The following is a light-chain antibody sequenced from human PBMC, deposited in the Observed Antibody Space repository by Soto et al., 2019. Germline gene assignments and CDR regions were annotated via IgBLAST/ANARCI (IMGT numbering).Light chain of an antibody. CDR3: QQYATSPLT. CDR1: QSVGRNY. J-gene: IGKJ4*01. Sequence: EIVLTQSPGTLSLSPGERATLSCRASQSVGRNYLAWYQQKPGQAPRLLIYGASSRATGIPNTFSGSGSGTDFTLTISRLEPEDFAVHYCQQYATSPLTFGGGTKVEIK. V-gene: IGKV3-20*01. CDR2: GAS.